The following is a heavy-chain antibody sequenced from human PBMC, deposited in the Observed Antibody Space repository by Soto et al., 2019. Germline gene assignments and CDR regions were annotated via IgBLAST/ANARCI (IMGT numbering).Heavy chain of an antibody. D-gene: IGHD6-25*01. V-gene: IGHV3-7*01. CDR3: AREKRANGYFEY. CDR2: IKQAGSEK. J-gene: IGHJ4*02. Sequence: EVQLVESGGGLVQTGGSLRLSCAASGFTFSAYWMSWVRQAPGKGLECVANIKQAGSEKYYVDSVNGRFIISRDDAKNSLFLHVNSLRVEDTAVYYCAREKRANGYFEYWGQGTLVTVSS. CDR1: GFTFSAYW.